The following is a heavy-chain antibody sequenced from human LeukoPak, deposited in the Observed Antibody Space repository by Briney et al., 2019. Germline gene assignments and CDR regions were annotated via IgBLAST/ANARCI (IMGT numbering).Heavy chain of an antibody. D-gene: IGHD6-25*01. J-gene: IGHJ4*02. CDR2: INPRGGST. V-gene: IGHV1-46*01. CDR3: ARVGVTAATADY. Sequence: GASVTVSCKASGYTFTIYYMHWMRQAPGQGPEWMGIINPRGGSTDYSQKFQDRVTMSSDTSTSTVYMELSSLRSEDTAVYFCARVGVTAATADYWGQGTLVTVSS. CDR1: GYTFTIYY.